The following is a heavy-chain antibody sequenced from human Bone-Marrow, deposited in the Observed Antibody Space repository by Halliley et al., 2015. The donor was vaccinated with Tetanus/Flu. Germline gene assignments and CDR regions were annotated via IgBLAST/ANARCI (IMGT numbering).Heavy chain of an antibody. V-gene: IGHV3-74*01. CDR2: RDGSST. D-gene: IGHD3-22*01. Sequence: RDGSSTAHADSVKGRFAISRDSAKDTLYLQMDSLRAEDTAVYFCARAGFYYDTSGYSPGALDVWGQGTMVAVSS. J-gene: IGHJ3*01. CDR3: ARAGFYYDTSGYSPGALDV.